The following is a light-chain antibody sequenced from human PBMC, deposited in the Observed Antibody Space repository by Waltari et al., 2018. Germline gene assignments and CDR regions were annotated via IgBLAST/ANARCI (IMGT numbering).Light chain of an antibody. CDR1: NIGSNS. V-gene: IGLV3-21*04. Sequence: SDVLTQPPSVSLAPGKTARITCGENNIGSNSVHWYQQKPGQAPVLVIYYDTDRPSGIPERFSGSNAGRTATLTISRVEAGDEADYYCQVWDGSSDHVLFGGGTKLTVL. J-gene: IGLJ2*01. CDR2: YDT. CDR3: QVWDGSSDHVL.